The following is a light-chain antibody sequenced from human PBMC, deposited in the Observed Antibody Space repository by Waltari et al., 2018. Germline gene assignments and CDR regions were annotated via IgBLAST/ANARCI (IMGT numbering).Light chain of an antibody. CDR3: QVWDSSVV. V-gene: IGLV3-9*01. CDR2: RDS. Sequence: SYELIQPLSVSVALGQTARITCGGNNLRSKNVHWYPQKPGQAPGLVIYRDSNRPSGIPERFSGSNSGNTAILTISRAQAGDEADYYCQVWDSSVVFGGGTKLTVL. J-gene: IGLJ2*01. CDR1: NLRSKN.